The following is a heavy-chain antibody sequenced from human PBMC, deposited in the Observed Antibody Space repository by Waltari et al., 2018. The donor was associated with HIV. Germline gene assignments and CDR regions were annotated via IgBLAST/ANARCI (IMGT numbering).Heavy chain of an antibody. J-gene: IGHJ4*02. CDR1: GFTFSSYG. V-gene: IGHV3-33*01. Sequence: QVQLVESGGGVVQPGRSLRLSCAASGFTFSSYGMHWVRQAPGKGLWWVAVIWYDGSNKYYADSVKGRFTISRDNSKNTLYLQMNSLRAEDTAVYYCARDPIYCSSTSCYTHFDYWGQGTLVTVSS. CDR3: ARDPIYCSSTSCYTHFDY. D-gene: IGHD2-2*02. CDR2: IWYDGSNK.